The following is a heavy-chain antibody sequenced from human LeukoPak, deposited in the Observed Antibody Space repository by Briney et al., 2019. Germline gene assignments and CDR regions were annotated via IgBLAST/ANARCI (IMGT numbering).Heavy chain of an antibody. CDR2: ISWNSGSI. Sequence: GGSLILSCAASGFNFDDYAMHWVRQAPGKGLEWVSGISWNSGSIGYADSVKGRFTISRDNGKNSLYLQMNSLRAEDTALYYCATYGASTDFDYWGQGTLVTVSS. D-gene: IGHD4/OR15-4a*01. CDR1: GFNFDDYA. CDR3: ATYGASTDFDY. J-gene: IGHJ4*02. V-gene: IGHV3-9*01.